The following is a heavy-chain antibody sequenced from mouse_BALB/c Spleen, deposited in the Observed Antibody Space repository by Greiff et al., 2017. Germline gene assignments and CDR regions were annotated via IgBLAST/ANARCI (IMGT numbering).Heavy chain of an antibody. J-gene: IGHJ3*01. Sequence: DVKLVESGGDLVKPGGSLKLSCAASGFTFSSYGMSWVRQTPDKRLEWVATISSGGSYTYYPDSVKGRFTISRDNAKNTLYLQMSSLKSEDTAMYYCARHDSAGPSWCAYWGQGTLVTVSA. D-gene: IGHD3-2*01. V-gene: IGHV5-6*02. CDR1: GFTFSSYG. CDR2: ISSGGSYT. CDR3: ARHDSAGPSWCAY.